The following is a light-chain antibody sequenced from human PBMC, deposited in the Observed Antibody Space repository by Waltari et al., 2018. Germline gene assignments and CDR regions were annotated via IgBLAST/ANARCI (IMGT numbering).Light chain of an antibody. CDR2: KSS. V-gene: IGKV1-5*03. Sequence: DIQMTQSPSTLSASVGDRVTIPCRASQSISSWLAWYQQKPGKAPKLLIYKSSSLESGVPSRFSGSGSGTEFTLTISSLQPDDFATYYCQQYNIYWTFGQGTKVEIK. CDR1: QSISSW. J-gene: IGKJ1*01. CDR3: QQYNIYWT.